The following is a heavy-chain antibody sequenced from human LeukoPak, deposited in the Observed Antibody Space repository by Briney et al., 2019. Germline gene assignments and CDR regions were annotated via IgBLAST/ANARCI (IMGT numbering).Heavy chain of an antibody. J-gene: IGHJ4*02. Sequence: PSETLSLTCAVYGGSFSGYYWSWIRQPPGKGLEWIGEINHSGSTNYNPSLKSRVTISVDTSKNQFSLKLSSVTAADTAVYYCARRRRDGYKGNQFDYWGQGTLVTVSS. CDR2: INHSGST. CDR1: GGSFSGYY. CDR3: ARRRRDGYKGNQFDY. D-gene: IGHD5-24*01. V-gene: IGHV4-34*01.